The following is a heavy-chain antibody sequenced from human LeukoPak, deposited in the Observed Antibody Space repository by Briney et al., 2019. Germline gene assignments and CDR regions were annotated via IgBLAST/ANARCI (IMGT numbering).Heavy chain of an antibody. J-gene: IGHJ4*02. CDR2: ISSSSSYT. V-gene: IGHV3-11*03. D-gene: IGHD3-10*01. CDR1: GFTFSYYY. CDR3: ARFAGSGSYVDY. Sequence: GGSLRLSCAASGFTFSYYYMSWIRQAPGKGLEWVSYISSSSSYTNYADSVKGRFTISRDNAKNSLYLQMNSLRAEDTAVYYCARFAGSGSYVDYWGQGTLVTVSS.